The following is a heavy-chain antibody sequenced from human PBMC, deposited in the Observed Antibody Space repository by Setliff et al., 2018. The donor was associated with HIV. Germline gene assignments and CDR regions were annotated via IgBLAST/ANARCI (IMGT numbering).Heavy chain of an antibody. CDR3: ALGYNARKVPYYYYYYMDV. D-gene: IGHD5-12*01. J-gene: IGHJ6*03. V-gene: IGHV1-69*05. CDR1: GGTFSSYA. Sequence: SVKVSCKASGGTFSSYAISWVRQAPGQGLEWMGGIIPIFGTANYAQKFQGRVTITTDESTSTAYMELSSLRSEDTAVYYCALGYNARKVPYYYYYYMDVGGKGTTVTVSS. CDR2: IIPIFGTA.